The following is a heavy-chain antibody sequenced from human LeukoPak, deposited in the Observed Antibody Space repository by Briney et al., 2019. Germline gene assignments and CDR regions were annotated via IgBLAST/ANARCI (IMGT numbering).Heavy chain of an antibody. V-gene: IGHV3-23*01. CDR2: ITSSGDDT. J-gene: IGHJ4*02. Sequence: GGSLRLSCAASGFIFSNYAMSWVRQTPEKGLEWVSVITSSGDDTYYADSVKGRFTISRDNSKNTLYLQMNSLRAEDTAVYYCARGAYSSSWLNFDYWGQGTLVTVSS. CDR1: GFIFSNYA. CDR3: ARGAYSSSWLNFDY. D-gene: IGHD6-13*01.